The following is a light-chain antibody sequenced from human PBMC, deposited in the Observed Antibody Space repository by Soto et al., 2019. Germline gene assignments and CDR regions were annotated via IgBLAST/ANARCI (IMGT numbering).Light chain of an antibody. CDR3: SSYTSSSTLEV. CDR2: DVS. CDR1: SSDVGGYNY. V-gene: IGLV2-14*01. Sequence: QSALTQPASVSGSPGQSITISCTGTSSDVGGYNYVSWYQQHPGKAPKLMIYDVSNRPSGVSNRFSGSKSGSTASLTISGLQAEDEADYYCSSYTSSSTLEVFGGGTKVTVL. J-gene: IGLJ2*01.